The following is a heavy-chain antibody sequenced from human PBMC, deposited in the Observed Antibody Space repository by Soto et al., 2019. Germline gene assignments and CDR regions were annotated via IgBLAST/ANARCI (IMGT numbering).Heavy chain of an antibody. D-gene: IGHD3-3*01. J-gene: IGHJ6*02. CDR3: ARERTSYYDFWSGYFYYYGMDV. Sequence: SETLSLTCTVSGGSISNYYWSWIRQPAGKGLEWIGRIYTCGSTNYSPSLQSRVTMSLAPSENQFSLSLGSVTAADTAVSYCARERTSYYDFWSGYFYYYGMDVWGQGTTVTVSS. V-gene: IGHV4-4*07. CDR2: IYTCGST. CDR1: GGSISNYY.